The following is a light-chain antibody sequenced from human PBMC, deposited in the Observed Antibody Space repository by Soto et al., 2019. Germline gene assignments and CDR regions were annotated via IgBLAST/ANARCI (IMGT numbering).Light chain of an antibody. Sequence: QSALTQPASVSGSPGQSITISCTGTSSDVGGYNFVSWYQHHPGKAPKLLIYEVSNRPSGVSNRISGSKSGNTASLTISGLQAEDEADYYCSSYTSSSTLVVFGGGTKVTVL. CDR2: EVS. V-gene: IGLV2-14*01. CDR3: SSYTSSSTLVV. J-gene: IGLJ2*01. CDR1: SSDVGGYNF.